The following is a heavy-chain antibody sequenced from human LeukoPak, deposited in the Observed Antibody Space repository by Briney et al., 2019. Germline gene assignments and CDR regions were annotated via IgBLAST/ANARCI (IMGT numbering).Heavy chain of an antibody. Sequence: PGGSLRLSCAASGFTFSDYYMSWIRQAPGKGLEWVSYISSSSSYTNYADSVKGRFTISRDNAKNSLYLQMNSLRAEDTAVYYCARRGYGYGPDDYWGQGTLVTVSS. CDR3: ARRGYGYGPDDY. D-gene: IGHD5-18*01. J-gene: IGHJ4*02. V-gene: IGHV3-11*03. CDR1: GFTFSDYY. CDR2: ISSSSSYT.